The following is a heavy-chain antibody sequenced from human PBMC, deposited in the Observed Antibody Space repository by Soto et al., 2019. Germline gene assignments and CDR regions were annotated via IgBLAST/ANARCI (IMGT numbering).Heavy chain of an antibody. CDR3: ARTSMQSRGYSYGHGGMDV. CDR2: MNPGNNQH. CDR1: GYSFTDYD. D-gene: IGHD5-18*01. V-gene: IGHV1-8*01. J-gene: IGHJ6*02. Sequence: ASVKVSCKTSGYSFTDYDIHWVRQAAGQGLEWMGWMNPGNNQHVYTQKFQGHVTISADKSISTAYLQWSSLKASDTAMYYCARTSMQSRGYSYGHGGMDVWGQGTTVTVSS.